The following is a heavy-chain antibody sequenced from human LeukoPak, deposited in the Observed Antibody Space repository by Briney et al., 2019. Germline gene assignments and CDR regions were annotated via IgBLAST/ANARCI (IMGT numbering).Heavy chain of an antibody. V-gene: IGHV4-4*02. CDR1: GGSISSSNW. CDR2: IYHSGST. D-gene: IGHD3-3*01. CDR3: ARLENSGDFWSGYYYYYYYMDV. Sequence: SGTLSLTCAVSGGSISSSNWWSWVRQPPGKGLEWIGEIYHSGSTNYNPSLKSRVTISVDKSKNQFSLKLSSVTAADTAVYYCARLENSGDFWSGYYYYYYYMDVWGKGTTVTVSS. J-gene: IGHJ6*03.